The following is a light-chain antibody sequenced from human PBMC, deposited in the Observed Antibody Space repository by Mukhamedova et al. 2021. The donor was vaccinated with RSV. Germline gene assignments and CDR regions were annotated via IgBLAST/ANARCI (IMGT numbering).Light chain of an antibody. CDR3: HQYVTSPWT. CDR2: GSS. Sequence: LLISGSSSRATGIPDRFSGSGSGTDFTLTISRLEPEDFAVYYCHQYVTSPWTFGQETKVEIK. V-gene: IGKV3-20*01. J-gene: IGKJ1*01.